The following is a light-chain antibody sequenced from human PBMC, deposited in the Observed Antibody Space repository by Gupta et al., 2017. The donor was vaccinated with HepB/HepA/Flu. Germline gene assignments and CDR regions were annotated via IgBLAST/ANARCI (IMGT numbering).Light chain of an antibody. Sequence: QSVLTQPPSASAPPAQRVTISFSGSSSNIGSNTVNWYHQLPATAPKRLIYSNNQRPSGVPDRFSCSKSGTSASLATIGLQSEDEADDYCAASEESRNGRVFGGGTKLTVL. V-gene: IGLV1-44*01. J-gene: IGLJ3*02. CDR3: AASEESRNGRV. CDR1: SSNIGSNT. CDR2: SNN.